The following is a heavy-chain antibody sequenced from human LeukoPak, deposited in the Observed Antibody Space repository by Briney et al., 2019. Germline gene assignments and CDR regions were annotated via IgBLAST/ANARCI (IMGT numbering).Heavy chain of an antibody. CDR2: IYHSGST. D-gene: IGHD3-10*01. CDR1: GGSTSSGGYS. CDR3: ARSDYHNSGSHTAFDAFDI. Sequence: SETLSLTCAVSGGSTSSGGYSWSWIRQPPGKGLEWIGYIYHSGSTYYNPSLKSQVTISVDKSKNQFSLKLSFVTAADTAMYYCARSDYHNSGSHTAFDAFDIWGQGTRVTVSS. J-gene: IGHJ3*02. V-gene: IGHV4-30-2*02.